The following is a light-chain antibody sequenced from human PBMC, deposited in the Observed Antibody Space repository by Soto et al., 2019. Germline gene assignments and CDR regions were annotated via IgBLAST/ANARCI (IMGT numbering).Light chain of an antibody. V-gene: IGKV3-11*01. CDR1: QSVSSY. CDR2: DAS. CDR3: QQRSNWPPWT. Sequence: DIVMTQSPVTLSVSPGERATLSCRASQSVSSYLAWYQQKPGQAPRLLIYDASNRATGIPARFSGSGSGTDFTLTISSLEPEDFAVYYCQQRSNWPPWTFGPGTKVDIK. J-gene: IGKJ1*01.